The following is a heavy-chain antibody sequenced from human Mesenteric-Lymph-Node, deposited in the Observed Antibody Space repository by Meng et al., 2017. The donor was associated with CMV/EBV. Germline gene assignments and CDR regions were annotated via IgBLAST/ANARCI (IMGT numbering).Heavy chain of an antibody. J-gene: IGHJ4*02. CDR1: GVSLSGYG. CDR2: INHSGST. V-gene: IGHV4-34*01. CDR3: ARNSDWGSSADY. D-gene: IGHD7-27*01. Sequence: WAVYGVSLSGYGWSWIRQPPGKGLEWFGEINHSGSTNYNPSLKGRVTISVDTSKNQFSLKLSSVTAADTAVYYCARNSDWGSSADYWGQGTLVTVSS.